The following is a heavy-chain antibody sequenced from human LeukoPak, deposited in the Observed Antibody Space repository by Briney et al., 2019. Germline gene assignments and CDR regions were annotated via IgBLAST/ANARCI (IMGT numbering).Heavy chain of an antibody. CDR2: ISSSSSYT. Sequence: PGGSLRLSCAASGFTFSNYGMSWVRQAPGKGLEWVSYISSSSSYTNYADSVKGRFTISRDNAKNSLYLQMNSLRAEDTAVYYCARESGDYDGYYFDYWGQGTLVTVSS. V-gene: IGHV3-11*05. J-gene: IGHJ4*02. D-gene: IGHD4-17*01. CDR1: GFTFSNYG. CDR3: ARESGDYDGYYFDY.